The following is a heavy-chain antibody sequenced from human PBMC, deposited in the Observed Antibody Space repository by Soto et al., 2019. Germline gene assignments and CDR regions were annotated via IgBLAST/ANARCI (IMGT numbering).Heavy chain of an antibody. CDR3: VKDAAYDFWSGYSDHDY. D-gene: IGHD3-3*01. V-gene: IGHV3-64D*08. CDR2: ISSNGGST. CDR1: GFTFSSYA. Sequence: PGGSLRLSCSASGFTFSSYAMHWVRQAPGKGLEYVSAISSNGGSTYYADSVKGRFTISRDNSKNALYLQMSSLRAEDTAVYYCVKDAAYDFWSGYSDHDYWGQGTLVTVSS. J-gene: IGHJ4*02.